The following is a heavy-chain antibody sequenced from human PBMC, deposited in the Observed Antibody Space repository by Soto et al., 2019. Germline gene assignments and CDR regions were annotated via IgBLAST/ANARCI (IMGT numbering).Heavy chain of an antibody. D-gene: IGHD1-7*01. V-gene: IGHV4-61*01. Sequence: SETLSLTCTVSGGSVRDGSYYWAWLRQPPGKGLEWIGYIYHSGSTIYNPSLKSRVTISIDTSKSQFSLNLNSMTAADTAVYYCAGYNWNYYFDPWGQGTLVTVSS. CDR3: AGYNWNYYFDP. J-gene: IGHJ5*02. CDR2: IYHSGST. CDR1: GGSVRDGSYY.